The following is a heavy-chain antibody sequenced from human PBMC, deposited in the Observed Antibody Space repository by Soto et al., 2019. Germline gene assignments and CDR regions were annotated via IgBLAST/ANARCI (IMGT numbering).Heavy chain of an antibody. CDR2: IYPGDSDT. D-gene: IGHD3-3*01. CDR3: ARHAYDFWSGYPPGYMDV. J-gene: IGHJ6*03. CDR1: GYSFTSYL. Sequence: GESLKSSCKGSGYSFTSYLIGWVRQMPGKGLEWMGIIYPGDSDTRYSPSFQGQVTISADKSISTAYLQWSSLKASDTAMYYCARHAYDFWSGYPPGYMDVWGKGTTVTVSS. V-gene: IGHV5-51*01.